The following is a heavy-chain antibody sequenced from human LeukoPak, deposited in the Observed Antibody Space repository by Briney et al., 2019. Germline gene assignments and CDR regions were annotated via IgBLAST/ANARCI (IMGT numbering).Heavy chain of an antibody. CDR2: INIDGTST. Sequence: SGGSLRLSCAASGFTFSSYWMHWVRQAPGKGLVCVSRINIDGTSTSYADSVKGRFTISRDNAKNALYLQMNSLRAEDTAVYYCARGSSGWYGIDYWGQGALVNVSS. V-gene: IGHV3-74*01. D-gene: IGHD6-19*01. J-gene: IGHJ4*02. CDR1: GFTFSSYW. CDR3: ARGSSGWYGIDY.